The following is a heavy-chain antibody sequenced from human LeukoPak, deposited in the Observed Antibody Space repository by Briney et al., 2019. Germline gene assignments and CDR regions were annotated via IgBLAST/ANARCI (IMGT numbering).Heavy chain of an antibody. J-gene: IGHJ4*02. CDR2: TTSSGKTI. CDR3: ARQAICGVNCYYRHLDL. D-gene: IGHD2-21*01. Sequence: PGGSLRLSCAASGFTFSGYTMNWVRQAPGKGLEWVSYTTSSGKTIYYADSLEGRFTISRDNAKNSLYLQMSSLRAEDTALYYCARQAICGVNCYYRHLDLWGQGTLVTVSS. V-gene: IGHV3-48*01. CDR1: GFTFSGYT.